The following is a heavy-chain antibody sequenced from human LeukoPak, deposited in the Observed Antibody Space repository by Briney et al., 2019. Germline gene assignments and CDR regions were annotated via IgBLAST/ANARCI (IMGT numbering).Heavy chain of an antibody. CDR3: AKDLRSRIVGATVDY. J-gene: IGHJ4*02. D-gene: IGHD1-26*01. CDR1: GFTFSSYA. Sequence: GGSLRLSCAASGFTFSSYAMSWVRQAPGKELEWVSAISGSGGSTYYADSVKGRFTISRDNSKNTLYLQMNSLRAEDTAVYYCAKDLRSRIVGATVDYWGQGTLVTVSS. V-gene: IGHV3-23*01. CDR2: ISGSGGST.